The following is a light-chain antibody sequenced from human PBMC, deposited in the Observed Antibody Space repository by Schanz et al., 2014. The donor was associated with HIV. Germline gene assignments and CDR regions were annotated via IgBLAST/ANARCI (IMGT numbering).Light chain of an antibody. CDR3: SSYTTSRTWV. Sequence: QSALTQPASVSGSPGQSVTISCTGTSSDVGGYNYVSWYQQHPGKAPKLMIYEVTKRPSGVPDRFSGSKSGNTASLTISGLQAEDEADFYCSSYTTSRTWVFGGGTQLTVL. J-gene: IGLJ3*02. CDR1: SSDVGGYNY. CDR2: EVT. V-gene: IGLV2-14*01.